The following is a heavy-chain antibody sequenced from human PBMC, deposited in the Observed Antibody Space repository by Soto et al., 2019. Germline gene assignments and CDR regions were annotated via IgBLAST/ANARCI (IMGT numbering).Heavy chain of an antibody. V-gene: IGHV1-69*01. D-gene: IGHD3-22*01. CDR1: GGTFSRHA. CDR2: IIPIFGTA. J-gene: IGHJ4*02. Sequence: QVQLVQSGAEVRKPGSSVKVSCKASGGTFSRHAISWVRQAPGQGLEWMGGIIPIFGTANHAQKFQGRVTSIADESTSTVDMEWSSLRSEDTAMYYCARGWGYDSNDYYYAYWGQGTLVIVSS. CDR3: ARGWGYDSNDYYYAY.